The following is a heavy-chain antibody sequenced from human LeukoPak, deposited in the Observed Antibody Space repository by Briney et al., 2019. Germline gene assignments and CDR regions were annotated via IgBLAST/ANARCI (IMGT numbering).Heavy chain of an antibody. CDR2: IYPGDSGT. CDR3: ARQPSVIAYGMDV. V-gene: IGHV5-51*01. Sequence: GESLKISCKGSGYSFTSYWIGWVRQMPGKGLEWMGIIYPGDSGTRYSPSFQGQVTISADKSISTAYLQWSSLKASDTAMYYCARQPSVIAYGMDVWGQGTTVTVSS. D-gene: IGHD2-21*01. J-gene: IGHJ6*02. CDR1: GYSFTSYW.